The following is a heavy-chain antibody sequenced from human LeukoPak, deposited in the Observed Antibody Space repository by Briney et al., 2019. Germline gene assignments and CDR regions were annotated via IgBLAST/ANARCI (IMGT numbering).Heavy chain of an antibody. CDR1: GFTFSSYW. CDR2: INSDGSST. V-gene: IGHV3-74*01. J-gene: IGHJ4*02. D-gene: IGHD5-18*01. Sequence: GGSLRLSCAASGFTFSSYWMHWVRQAPGKGLVWVSRINSDGSSTSYADSAKGRFTVSRDNAKNTLYLQMNSLRDEDTAVYYCARAVSGYIYGYGYWGQGTLVTVSS. CDR3: ARAVSGYIYGYGY.